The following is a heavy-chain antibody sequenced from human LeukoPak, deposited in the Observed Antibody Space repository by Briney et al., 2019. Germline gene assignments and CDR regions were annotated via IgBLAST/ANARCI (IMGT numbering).Heavy chain of an antibody. CDR3: ARGDYYGSGTSSGFDY. CDR1: GYTFTSYD. Sequence: GASVKVSCKASGYTFTSYDINWVRQATGQGLEWMGWMNPNSGNTGYAQKFQGRVTMARNTSISTAYMELSSLRSEDTAVYYCARGDYYGSGTSSGFDYWGQGTLVTVSS. D-gene: IGHD3-10*01. V-gene: IGHV1-8*01. J-gene: IGHJ4*02. CDR2: MNPNSGNT.